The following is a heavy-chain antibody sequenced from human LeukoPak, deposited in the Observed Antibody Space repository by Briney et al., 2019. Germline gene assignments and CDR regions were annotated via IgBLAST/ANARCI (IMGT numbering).Heavy chain of an antibody. D-gene: IGHD5-18*01. Sequence: PGRSLRLSCAASGFTFSSYGMHWVRQAPGKGLEWVAVISYDGSNKYYADSVKGRFTISRDNSKNTLYLQMNSLRAEDTAVYYCAATWIQLWLLNYWGQGTLVTVSS. CDR1: GFTFSSYG. J-gene: IGHJ4*02. CDR3: AATWIQLWLLNY. V-gene: IGHV3-30*03. CDR2: ISYDGSNK.